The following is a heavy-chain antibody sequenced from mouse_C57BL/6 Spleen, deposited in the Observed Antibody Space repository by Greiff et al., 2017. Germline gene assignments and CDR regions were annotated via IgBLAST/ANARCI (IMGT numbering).Heavy chain of an antibody. V-gene: IGHV1-81*01. CDR2: IYPRSGNT. Sequence: QVQLQQSGAELARPGASVKLSCKASGYTFTSYGISWVKQRTGPGLEWIGEIYPRSGNTYYNEKFKGKATLTADKSSSTAYMELRSLTSEDSAVYFCARDSSGPFAYWGQGTLVTVSA. CDR3: ARDSSGPFAY. J-gene: IGHJ3*01. CDR1: GYTFTSYG. D-gene: IGHD3-2*02.